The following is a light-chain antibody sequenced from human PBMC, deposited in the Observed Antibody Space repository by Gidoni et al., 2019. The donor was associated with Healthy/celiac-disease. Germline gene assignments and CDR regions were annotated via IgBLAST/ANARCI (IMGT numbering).Light chain of an antibody. CDR3: QQYGSSIFT. CDR1: QSVSSSY. Sequence: EIVLTQSPGTLSLSPGERATLSCRASQSVSSSYLAWYQQKPGQAPRPLIYGASSRATGIPDRFSGSGSGTDFTLTISRLGPEDFAVYYCQQYGSSIFTFGPGTKVDIK. CDR2: GAS. J-gene: IGKJ3*01. V-gene: IGKV3-20*01.